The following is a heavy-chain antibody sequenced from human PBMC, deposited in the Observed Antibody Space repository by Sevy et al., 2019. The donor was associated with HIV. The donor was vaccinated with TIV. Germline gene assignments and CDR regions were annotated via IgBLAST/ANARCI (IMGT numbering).Heavy chain of an antibody. CDR3: ARDPPETGPKYSYFMDV. CDR2: ISSGSSTK. D-gene: IGHD3-9*01. J-gene: IGHJ6*03. V-gene: IGHV3-48*03. Sequence: GGSLRLSCEASGFTLSSHEMNWVRQVPGKGLEWVSYISSGSSTKFYTDSVKGRFTISRDNAKNSLYLHMDSLRVEDTAVYYGARDPPETGPKYSYFMDVWGKGTTVTVSS. CDR1: GFTLSSHE.